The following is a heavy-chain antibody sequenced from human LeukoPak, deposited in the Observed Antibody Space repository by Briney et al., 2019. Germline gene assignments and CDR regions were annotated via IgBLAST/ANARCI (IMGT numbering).Heavy chain of an antibody. CDR3: TRDGGPPYSGYELD. D-gene: IGHD5-12*01. CDR2: IRSKAYGGTT. Sequence: GGSLRLSCTASGFTFGDYAMSWFRQAPGKGLEWVGFIRSKAYGGTTEYAASVKGRFTISRDDSKSIAYLQMNSLKTEDTAVYYCTRDGGPPYSGYELDWGQGTLVTVSS. J-gene: IGHJ4*02. V-gene: IGHV3-49*03. CDR1: GFTFGDYA.